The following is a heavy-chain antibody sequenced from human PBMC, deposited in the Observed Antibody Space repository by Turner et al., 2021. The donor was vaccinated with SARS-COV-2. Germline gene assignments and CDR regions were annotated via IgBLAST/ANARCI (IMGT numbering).Heavy chain of an antibody. Sequence: EVQLVESGGGFVQPARSLRLACAASGFTFDDYAMHWVPQAPGKGREWVSGISWNSDNIGYADSVKCRFTISRDNAKNTMYPQMNRRRVNDTALYFCARARLGNYYYYGMDLWGQGTTVTVSS. CDR1: GFTFDDYA. V-gene: IGHV3-9*01. J-gene: IGHJ6*02. D-gene: IGHD1-26*01. CDR3: ARARLGNYYYYGMDL. CDR2: ISWNSDNI.